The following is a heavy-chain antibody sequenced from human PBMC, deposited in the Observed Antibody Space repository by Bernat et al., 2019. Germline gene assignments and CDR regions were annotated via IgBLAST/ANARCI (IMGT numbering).Heavy chain of an antibody. V-gene: IGHV3-11*05. CDR1: GFTFSDYY. CDR3: ARGTSTSAPYMDV. Sequence: VQLEESGGGVVQPGRSLRLSCAASGFTFSDYYMSWIRQAPGKGLDWVSYISSSSSYTNYADSVKGRFTISRDNAKNSLYLQMNSLRAEDTAVYYCARGTSTSAPYMDVWGKGTTVTVSS. CDR2: ISSSSSYT. J-gene: IGHJ6*03.